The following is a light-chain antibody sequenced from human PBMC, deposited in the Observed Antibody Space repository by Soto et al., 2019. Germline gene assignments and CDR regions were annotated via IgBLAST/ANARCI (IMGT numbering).Light chain of an antibody. J-gene: IGKJ1*01. V-gene: IGKV3-15*01. CDR1: QSVSSN. CDR3: QQYNNWPLT. CDR2: GAS. Sequence: EIVMTQSPATLSVSPGESATLSCRASQSVSSNLAWYQQKPGQAPRLLIYGASTRVTDIPARFSGSGSGTEFTLTISSLQSEDFAVYYCQQYNNWPLTFGQGTKV.